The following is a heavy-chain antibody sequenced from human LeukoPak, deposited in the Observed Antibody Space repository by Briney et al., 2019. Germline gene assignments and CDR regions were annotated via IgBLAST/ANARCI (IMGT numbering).Heavy chain of an antibody. Sequence: GESLKISYMGSGYSFTTYWIDWVRQVPGKGLEWMGLIQPADSQTRYNPSFQGQVTLSDDKSINTAYLQWSSLRPSDTAMYYCARRLRTGGFDIWGQGTEVTVSS. CDR3: ARRLRTGGFDI. J-gene: IGHJ3*02. CDR2: IQPADSQT. V-gene: IGHV5-51*01. CDR1: GYSFTTYW. D-gene: IGHD1-1*01.